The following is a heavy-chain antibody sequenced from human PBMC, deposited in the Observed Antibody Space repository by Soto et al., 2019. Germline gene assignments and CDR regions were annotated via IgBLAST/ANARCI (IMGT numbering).Heavy chain of an antibody. CDR3: ARERIFSYYFDH. J-gene: IGHJ4*02. V-gene: IGHV4-39*02. D-gene: IGHD2-15*01. CDR2: IYYSGST. Sequence: PSETLSLTGTVSGGSISSSSYYWGWIRQPPGKGLEGIGSIYYSGSTYYNPSLKSRVTIXXXTXXXXXSLXLXXVTXADTAVYYCARERIFSYYFDHWGLGTLVTVSS. CDR1: GGSISSSSYY.